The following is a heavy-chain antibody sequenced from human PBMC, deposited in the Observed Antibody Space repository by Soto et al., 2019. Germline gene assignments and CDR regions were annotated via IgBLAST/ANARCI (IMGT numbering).Heavy chain of an antibody. V-gene: IGHV4-39*01. Sequence: QLQLQESGPGLVKPSETLSLTCTVSGGSISSSSYYWGWIRQPPGKGLEWIGSIYYSGSTYYNPSLKSRVTISVDTSKNQFSLKLSSVTAADTAVYYCARSTGYCSSTSCSFDYWGQGTLVTVSS. D-gene: IGHD2-2*01. CDR1: GGSISSSSYY. J-gene: IGHJ4*02. CDR3: ARSTGYCSSTSCSFDY. CDR2: IYYSGST.